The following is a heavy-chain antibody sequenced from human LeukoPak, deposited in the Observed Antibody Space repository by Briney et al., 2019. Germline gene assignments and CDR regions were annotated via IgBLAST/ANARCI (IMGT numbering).Heavy chain of an antibody. CDR1: GGSLSGYF. J-gene: IGHJ3*02. CDR2: ISHRGGT. V-gene: IGHV4-34*01. CDR3: VRELAVARSAFDM. Sequence: SETLSLTCAVYGGSLSGYFWSWIRQSPGKGMEWIGEISHRGGTNYNPSLKSRVTMSVETSKNQFSLKLSSVTAADTAVYYCVRELAVARSAFDMWGQGTMVTVSS. D-gene: IGHD6-19*01.